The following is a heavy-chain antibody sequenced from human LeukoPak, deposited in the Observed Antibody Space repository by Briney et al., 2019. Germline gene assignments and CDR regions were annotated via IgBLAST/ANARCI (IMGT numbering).Heavy chain of an antibody. CDR2: ISSNGVST. V-gene: IGHV3-23*01. D-gene: IGHD2-2*01. J-gene: IGHJ5*02. Sequence: GGSLRLSCAAFGFTFSSYAMSWVRQAPGKGLEWVSTISSNGVSTYYADSVNGRFTISRDNSKNTLYLQMNTLRVEDTALYYCAKGSYCSSSSCFFDPWGQGTLVTVSS. CDR1: GFTFSSYA. CDR3: AKGSYCSSSSCFFDP.